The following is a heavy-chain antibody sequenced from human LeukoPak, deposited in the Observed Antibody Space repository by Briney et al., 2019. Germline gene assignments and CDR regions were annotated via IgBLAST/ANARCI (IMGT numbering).Heavy chain of an antibody. Sequence: SETLCLTCSVSGGSVSSYYWSWIRQSPRKGLEWIGYIHNSGRTNYTPSLKSRVTGFVDTSKNQVSLRLSSVTAADTAVYYCARHGTISSESYFDYWGQGALVTVSS. CDR3: ARHGTISSESYFDY. CDR1: GGSVSSYY. D-gene: IGHD1-14*01. CDR2: IHNSGRT. V-gene: IGHV4-59*08. J-gene: IGHJ4*02.